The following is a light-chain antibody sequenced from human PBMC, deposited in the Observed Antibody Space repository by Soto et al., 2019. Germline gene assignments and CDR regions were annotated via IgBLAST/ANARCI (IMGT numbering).Light chain of an antibody. CDR3: ATWDDSLYGVI. J-gene: IGLJ2*01. Sequence: QPVLTQPPSASGTPGQRVTISCSGSSSNIGGNTVNWYQQLPGTAPKLLIYNNNQRPSGVPDRFSGSKSGTSASLAISGLQPDDEADYYCATWDDSLYGVIFGGGTKLTVL. CDR2: NNN. V-gene: IGLV1-44*01. CDR1: SSNIGGNT.